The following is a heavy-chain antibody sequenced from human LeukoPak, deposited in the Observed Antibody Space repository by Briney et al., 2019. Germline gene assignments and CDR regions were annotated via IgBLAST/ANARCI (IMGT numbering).Heavy chain of an antibody. CDR2: IYYSGST. V-gene: IGHV4-30-4*08. J-gene: IGHJ5*02. CDR3: ARAHYYGSGKFDP. CDR1: GGSISSSNYY. D-gene: IGHD3-10*01. Sequence: SETLSLTCSVSGGSISSSNYYWGWVRQPPGTGPEWIGYIYYSGSTYYNPSLKSRVTISVDTSKNQFSLKLSSVTAADTAVYYCARAHYYGSGKFDPWGQGTLVTVSS.